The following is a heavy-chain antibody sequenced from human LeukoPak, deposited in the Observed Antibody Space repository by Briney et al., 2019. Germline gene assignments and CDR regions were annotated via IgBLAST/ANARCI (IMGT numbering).Heavy chain of an antibody. CDR2: MNPNSGNT. CDR1: GYTFTSYD. V-gene: IGHV1-8*01. J-gene: IGHJ4*02. Sequence: ASVKVSCNASGYTFTSYDINWVRQATGQGLEWMGWMNPNSGNTGYAQKFQGRVTMTRNTSISTAYMELSSLRSEDTAVYYCARTQTLVDIVATMQHWGQGTLVTVSS. CDR3: ARTQTLVDIVATMQH. D-gene: IGHD5-12*01.